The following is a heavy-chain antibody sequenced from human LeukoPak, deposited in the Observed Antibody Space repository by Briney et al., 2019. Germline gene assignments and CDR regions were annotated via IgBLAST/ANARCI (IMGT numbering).Heavy chain of an antibody. CDR1: GGSISSYY. J-gene: IGHJ6*02. V-gene: IGHV4-59*01. CDR3: AKTLHQGAQWLVRYYYYGMDV. CDR2: IYYSGST. Sequence: SETLSLTCTVSGGSISSYYWSWIRQPPGKGLEWIGYIYYSGSTNYNPSLKSRVTISVDTSKNQFSLKLSSVTAADTAVYYCAKTLHQGAQWLVRYYYYGMDVWGQGTTVTVSS. D-gene: IGHD6-19*01.